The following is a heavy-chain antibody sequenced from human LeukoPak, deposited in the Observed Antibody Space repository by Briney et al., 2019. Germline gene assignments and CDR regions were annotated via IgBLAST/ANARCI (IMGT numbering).Heavy chain of an antibody. CDR3: AKDSRVSGSYHLYS. J-gene: IGHJ4*02. CDR2: ISGSGGST. V-gene: IGHV3-23*01. Sequence: GGSLRLSCAASGFTFSSYAMSWVRQAPGKGLEWVSAISGSGGSTYYADSVKGRFTISRDNSKYTLYLQMNSLRAEDTAVYYCAKDSRVSGSYHLYSWGQGTLVTVSS. D-gene: IGHD3-10*01. CDR1: GFTFSSYA.